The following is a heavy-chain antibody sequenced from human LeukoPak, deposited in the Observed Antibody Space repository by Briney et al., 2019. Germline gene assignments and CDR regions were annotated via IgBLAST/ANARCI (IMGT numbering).Heavy chain of an antibody. CDR3: ARGGYSSAGMDV. CDR1: GGSISSYY. Sequence: SETLSLTCTVSGGSISSYYWSWIRQHPGKGLEWIGYIYYSGSTYYNPSLKSRVTISVDTSKNQFSLKLSSVTAADTAVYYCARGGYSSAGMDVWGQGTTVTVSS. CDR2: IYYSGST. V-gene: IGHV4-59*06. J-gene: IGHJ6*02. D-gene: IGHD6-19*01.